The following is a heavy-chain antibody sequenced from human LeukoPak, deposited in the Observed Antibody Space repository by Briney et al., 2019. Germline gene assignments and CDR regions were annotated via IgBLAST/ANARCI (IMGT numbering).Heavy chain of an antibody. CDR2: IKQDGSEK. Sequence: AGSLRLSCAASGFTFSSYWMSWVRQAPGKGLEWVANIKQDGSEKYYVDSVKGRFTISRDNAKNSLYLQMNSLRAEDTAVYYCARDSTQLWLRPNHGPIDYWGQGTLVTVSS. CDR1: GFTFSSYW. D-gene: IGHD5-18*01. V-gene: IGHV3-7*01. J-gene: IGHJ4*02. CDR3: ARDSTQLWLRPNHGPIDY.